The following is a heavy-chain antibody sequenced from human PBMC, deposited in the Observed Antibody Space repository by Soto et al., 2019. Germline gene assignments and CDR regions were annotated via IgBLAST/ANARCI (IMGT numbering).Heavy chain of an antibody. D-gene: IGHD2-2*01. CDR3: ARGGVPAAMSY. CDR2: INSDGSNT. CDR1: GFTFSSLW. Sequence: EVQLVESGGRLVQPGGSLRLSCAASGFTFSSLWMHWVRQAPGERLVWVSRINSDGSNTNYADSVKGRFTISRDNAKNTLYLQMNSLRAEDTAVYYCARGGVPAAMSYWGQGTLVTVSS. J-gene: IGHJ4*02. V-gene: IGHV3-74*01.